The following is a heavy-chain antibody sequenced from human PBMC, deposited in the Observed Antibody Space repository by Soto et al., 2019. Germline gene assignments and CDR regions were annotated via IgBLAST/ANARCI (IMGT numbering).Heavy chain of an antibody. CDR1: GGTFSSYT. Sequence: QVQLVQSGAEVKKPGSSVKVSCKASGGTFSSYTISWVRQAPGQGLEWMGRIIPIVGIANNAQKFQGRATSTSDKSARTDYMELISMRSEDTAVYDCARGVDGYKDYYYGMDVWGQGTTVTVSS. J-gene: IGHJ6*02. V-gene: IGHV1-69*02. CDR2: IIPIVGIA. D-gene: IGHD1-1*01. CDR3: ARGVDGYKDYYYGMDV.